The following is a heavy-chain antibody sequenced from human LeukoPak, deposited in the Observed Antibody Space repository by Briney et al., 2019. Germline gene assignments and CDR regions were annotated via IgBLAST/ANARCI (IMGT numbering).Heavy chain of an antibody. J-gene: IGHJ3*02. CDR2: IYHGGNT. D-gene: IGHD2-15*01. CDR3: AREDRQVIDAFDI. Sequence: PSETLSLTCTVSGYSISSGYYWGWIRQPPGKGLEWIGSIYHGGNTYYNPSLKSRVTISVDTSKNQFSLKLSSVTAADTAVYYCAREDRQVIDAFDIWGQGTMVTVSS. V-gene: IGHV4-38-2*02. CDR1: GYSISSGYY.